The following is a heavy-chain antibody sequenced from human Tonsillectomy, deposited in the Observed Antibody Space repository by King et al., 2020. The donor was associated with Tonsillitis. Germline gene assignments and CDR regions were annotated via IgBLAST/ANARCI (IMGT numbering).Heavy chain of an antibody. J-gene: IGHJ5*02. CDR3: ARMYYYGSGSYYSWFDP. V-gene: IGHV4-30-2*01. D-gene: IGHD3-10*01. CDR1: GGSISSGGYS. CDR2: IYHSGST. Sequence: QLQESGSGLVKPSQTLSLTCAVSGGSISSGGYSWSWILQPPGKGLEWIGYIYHSGSTYYNPSLKSRVTISVHRSKNQFSLKMSSVTAADTAGYYCARMYYYGSGSYYSWFDPWGQGTLVTVSS.